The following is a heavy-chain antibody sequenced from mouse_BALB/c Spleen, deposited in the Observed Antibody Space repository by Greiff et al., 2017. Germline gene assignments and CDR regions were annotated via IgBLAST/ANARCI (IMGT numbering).Heavy chain of an antibody. CDR1: GFTFSSYA. J-gene: IGHJ3*01. V-gene: IGHV5-6-5*01. CDR2: ISSGGST. Sequence: DVQLVESGGGLVKPGGSLKLSCAASGFTFSSYAMSWVRQTPEKRLEWVASISSGGSTYYPDSVKGRFTISRDNARNILYLQMSSLRSEDTAMYYCAREGDYDRFAYWGQGTLVTVSA. CDR3: AREGDYDRFAY. D-gene: IGHD2-4*01.